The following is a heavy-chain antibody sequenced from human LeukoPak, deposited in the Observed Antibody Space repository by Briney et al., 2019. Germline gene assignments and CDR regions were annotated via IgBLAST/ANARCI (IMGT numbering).Heavy chain of an antibody. V-gene: IGHV1-2*02. J-gene: IGHJ5*02. CDR1: GYTFTAYY. D-gene: IGHD3-10*01. CDR2: IYPNSGAT. Sequence: ASVKVSCKTSGYTFTAYYMYWLRQAPGQGLECMGWIYPNSGATGYAQNFQGRVTMTRDTSVSTIYMELSRLRSDDTAVYYCARGSGDIRGPFPDYFDPWGQGTLVTVSS. CDR3: ARGSGDIRGPFPDYFDP.